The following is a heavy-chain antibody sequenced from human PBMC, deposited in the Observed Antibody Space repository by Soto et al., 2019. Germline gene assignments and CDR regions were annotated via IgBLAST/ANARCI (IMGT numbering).Heavy chain of an antibody. Sequence: PGESLKISCQGSGYRFITYWIAWVRQMPGKGPEWVGSINPADSTARYSPSFQGQVTISADNSISTAYVQWSSLKASDSAMYYCATRSHSCTGADCYRYYFENWGQGTLVTVSS. CDR3: ATRSHSCTGADCYRYYFEN. D-gene: IGHD2-21*02. V-gene: IGHV5-51*01. CDR2: INPADSTA. J-gene: IGHJ4*02. CDR1: GYRFITYW.